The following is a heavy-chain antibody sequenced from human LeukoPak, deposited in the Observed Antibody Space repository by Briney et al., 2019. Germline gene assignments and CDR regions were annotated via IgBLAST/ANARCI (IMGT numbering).Heavy chain of an antibody. CDR2: IYYSGTT. Sequence: PSETLSLTCTVSGGSIPISTYYWGWVRQPPGKRLEWIGSIYYSGTTKYNPSLKSRVTISVDNPNNKFSLRLSSVTAADTALYYCARGTLYSGWSYYFDSWGQGTLVTVSS. D-gene: IGHD6-19*01. V-gene: IGHV4-39*07. J-gene: IGHJ4*02. CDR3: ARGTLYSGWSYYFDS. CDR1: GGSIPISTYY.